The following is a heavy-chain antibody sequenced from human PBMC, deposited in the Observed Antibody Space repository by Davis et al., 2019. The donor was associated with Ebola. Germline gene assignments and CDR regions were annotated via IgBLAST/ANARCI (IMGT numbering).Heavy chain of an antibody. CDR3: AKVRTRHGMDV. Sequence: GESLKISCAASGFTFSSYAMSWVRQAPGKGLEWVSAISGSGGSTYYADSVKGRFTISRDNSKNTLYLQMNSLRAEDTAVYYCAKVRTRHGMDVWGQGTTVTVSS. D-gene: IGHD6-6*01. J-gene: IGHJ6*02. V-gene: IGHV3-23*01. CDR1: GFTFSSYA. CDR2: ISGSGGST.